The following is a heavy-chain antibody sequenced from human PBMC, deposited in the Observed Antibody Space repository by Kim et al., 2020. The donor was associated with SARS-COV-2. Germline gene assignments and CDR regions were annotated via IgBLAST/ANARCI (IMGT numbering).Heavy chain of an antibody. J-gene: IGHJ5*02. CDR3: AKGSLFGWFDP. Sequence: TYYAESVKGRFTISRDNSKNTLYLQMNSLRAEDTAVYYCAKGSLFGWFDPWGQGTLVTVSS. V-gene: IGHV3-23*01. D-gene: IGHD3-16*01. CDR2: T.